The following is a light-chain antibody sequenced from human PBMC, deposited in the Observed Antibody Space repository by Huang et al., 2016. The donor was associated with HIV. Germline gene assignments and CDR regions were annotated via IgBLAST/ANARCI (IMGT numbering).Light chain of an antibody. Sequence: VMTQSPATLSVSPGERATLSCRASESILRKLAWYQQRPGQPPRRLSYGASVRRPGIPDRFRGSGSGTEFSLTISSLQSEDFAVYYCQQYNKWPPYTYGQGTKLEIK. CDR3: QQYNKWPPYT. CDR1: ESILRK. J-gene: IGKJ2*01. CDR2: GAS. V-gene: IGKV3-15*01.